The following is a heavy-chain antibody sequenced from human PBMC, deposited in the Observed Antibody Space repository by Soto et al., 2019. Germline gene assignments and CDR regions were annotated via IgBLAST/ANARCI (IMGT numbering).Heavy chain of an antibody. CDR2: RNPDDGSA. CDR3: ASSSSGYPEY. D-gene: IGHD3-22*01. J-gene: IGHJ4*02. Sequence: QVQVVQSGAEVKKPGASVKVSCEASGNTFTKYYIHWVRQAPGQGLEWMGARNPDDGSASYAQKFRGRVTMTRVTSTRTVYMELSSLKNEDTAVYYCASSSSGYPEYWGQGTLVTVSS. V-gene: IGHV1-46*01. CDR1: GNTFTKYY.